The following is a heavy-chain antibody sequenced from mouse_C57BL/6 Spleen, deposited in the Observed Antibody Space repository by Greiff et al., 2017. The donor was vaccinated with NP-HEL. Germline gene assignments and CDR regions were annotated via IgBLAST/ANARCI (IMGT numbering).Heavy chain of an antibody. CDR1: GFTFSSYA. D-gene: IGHD2-5*01. Sequence: EVQVVESGGGLVKPGGSLKLSCAASGFTFSSYAMSWVRQTPEKRLEWVATISDGGSYTYYPDNVKGRFTISRDNAKNNLYLQMSHLKSEDTAMYYCARVGYSNYDYAMDYWGQGTSVTVSS. V-gene: IGHV5-4*01. CDR3: ARVGYSNYDYAMDY. CDR2: ISDGGSYT. J-gene: IGHJ4*01.